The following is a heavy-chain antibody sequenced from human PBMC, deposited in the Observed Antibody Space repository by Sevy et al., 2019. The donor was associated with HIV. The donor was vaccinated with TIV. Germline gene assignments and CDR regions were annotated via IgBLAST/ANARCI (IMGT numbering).Heavy chain of an antibody. CDR2: VTSDGTT. CDR3: AGGDTTMITDLDY. J-gene: IGHJ4*02. Sequence: GGFLRLSCAASGLTLTTTGMSWVRQAPGKGLEWVAGVTSDGTTYYADPVRDRFTVSRDNSKNTLYLQLNSLRADDTAVFYCAGGDTTMITDLDYWGQGTLVTVSS. CDR1: GLTLTTTG. V-gene: IGHV3-23*01. D-gene: IGHD3-16*01.